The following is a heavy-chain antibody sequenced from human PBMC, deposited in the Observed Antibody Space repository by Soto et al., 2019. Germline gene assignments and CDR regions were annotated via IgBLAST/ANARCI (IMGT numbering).Heavy chain of an antibody. CDR3: AKLYYDYIWGSYPSDY. Sequence: GGSLRLSCAASGFTFSSYAMSWVRQAPGKGLEWVSAISGSGGSTYYADSVKGRFTISRDNSKNTLYLQMNSLRAEDTAVYYCAKLYYDYIWGSYPSDYWGQGTLVTVSS. CDR2: ISGSGGST. CDR1: GFTFSSYA. V-gene: IGHV3-23*01. J-gene: IGHJ4*02. D-gene: IGHD3-16*02.